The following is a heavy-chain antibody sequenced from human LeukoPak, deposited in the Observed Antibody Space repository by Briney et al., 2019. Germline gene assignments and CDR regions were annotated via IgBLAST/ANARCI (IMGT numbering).Heavy chain of an antibody. CDR3: ARSGLASYDAFDI. V-gene: IGHV4-28*05. Sequence: SETLSLTCAVSGYSISSSNWWGWIRQPPGKGLEWIGYIYYSGSIYYNSSLKSRVTMSVDTSKNQFSLKLSSVTAVDTAVYYCARSGLASYDAFDIWGQGTMVTVSS. CDR1: GYSISSSNW. D-gene: IGHD3-10*01. CDR2: IYYSGSI. J-gene: IGHJ3*02.